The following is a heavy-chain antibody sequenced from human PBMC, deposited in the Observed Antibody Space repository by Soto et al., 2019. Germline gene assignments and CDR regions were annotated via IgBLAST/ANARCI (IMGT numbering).Heavy chain of an antibody. D-gene: IGHD3-10*01. V-gene: IGHV4-39*01. Sequence: AETLCLTCSVSAGSISSFTYYRGWIRQPPGKGLEWIGTVYYNENTYYNPSLKSRVTITVDTAKNQFSLKLRSVPAADTAVYFCARRERYYGSTGWFDPWGPGTLVTGS. CDR2: VYYNENT. J-gene: IGHJ5*02. CDR1: AGSISSFTYY. CDR3: ARRERYYGSTGWFDP.